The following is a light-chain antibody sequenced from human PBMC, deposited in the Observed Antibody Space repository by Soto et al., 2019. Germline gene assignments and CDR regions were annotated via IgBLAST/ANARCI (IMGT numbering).Light chain of an antibody. CDR2: ETS. CDR3: QQYAGSPRT. V-gene: IGKV3-20*01. Sequence: EIVLTQSPGTLSLSPGERATLSCRASQSFSSSYLAWYQQKPGQAPRLLIYETSSRATGIPDRFSGSGSGTDFTLTISRLEPEDFAVYFCQQYAGSPRTFGQGTKVDIK. CDR1: QSFSSSY. J-gene: IGKJ1*01.